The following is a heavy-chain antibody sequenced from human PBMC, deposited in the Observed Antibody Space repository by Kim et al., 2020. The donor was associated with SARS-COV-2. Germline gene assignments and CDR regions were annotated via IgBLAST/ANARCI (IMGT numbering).Heavy chain of an antibody. D-gene: IGHD2-15*01. CDR3: ASLGYCSGGSCYWSMDV. V-gene: IGHV3-9*01. CDR2: ISWNSGSI. CDR1: GFTFDDYA. Sequence: GGSLRLSCAASGFTFDDYAMHWVRQAPGKGLEWVSGISWNSGSIGYADSVKGRFTISRDNAKNSLYLQMNSLRAEDTALYYCASLGYCSGGSCYWSMDVWGKGTTVTVSS. J-gene: IGHJ6*04.